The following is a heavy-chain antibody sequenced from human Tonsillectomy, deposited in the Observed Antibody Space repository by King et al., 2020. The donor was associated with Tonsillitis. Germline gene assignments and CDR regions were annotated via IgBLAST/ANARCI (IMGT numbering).Heavy chain of an antibody. J-gene: IGHJ5*02. CDR1: GGSFSGYY. D-gene: IGHD1-7*01. Sequence: VQLQQWGAGLLKPSETLSLPCAVYGGSFSGYYWSWIRQPPGKGLEWIGEINHSGSTNYNPSLKSRVTISVDTSKNQFSLKLSSVTAADTAVYYCARVGNLNWFDPWGQGTLVTVSS. CDR2: INHSGST. V-gene: IGHV4-34*01. CDR3: ARVGNLNWFDP.